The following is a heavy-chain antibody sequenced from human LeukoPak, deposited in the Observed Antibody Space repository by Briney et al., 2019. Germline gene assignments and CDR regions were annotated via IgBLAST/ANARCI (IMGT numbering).Heavy chain of an antibody. CDR2: INPNSGNR. CDR3: ARVDGSPDY. Sequence: EASVRVSCKASGYTFTSLDINWVRQATGQGLEWMGWINPNSGNRGYAQQFQGRVTITRDTSISTAYMELTSLRSEDTAVYYCARVDGSPDYWGQGTLVTVSP. J-gene: IGHJ4*02. D-gene: IGHD2-15*01. V-gene: IGHV1-8*02. CDR1: GYTFTSLD.